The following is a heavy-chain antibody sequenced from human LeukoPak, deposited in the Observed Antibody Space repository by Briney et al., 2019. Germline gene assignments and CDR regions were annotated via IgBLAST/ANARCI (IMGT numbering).Heavy chain of an antibody. CDR1: GYTFTSYG. CDR2: ISAYNGNT. D-gene: IGHD5-12*01. J-gene: IGHJ5*02. Sequence: AASVKVSCKASGYTFTSYGISWVRQAPGQGLEWMGWISAYNGNTNYAQKLQGRVTMTTDTSTSTAYMELRSLRSDDTAVYYRARGAGGYETNWFDPWGQGTLVTVSS. CDR3: ARGAGGYETNWFDP. V-gene: IGHV1-18*01.